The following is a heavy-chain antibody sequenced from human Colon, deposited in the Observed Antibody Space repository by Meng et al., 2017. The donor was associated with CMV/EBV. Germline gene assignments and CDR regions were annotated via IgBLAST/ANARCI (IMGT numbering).Heavy chain of an antibody. D-gene: IGHD2-2*01. CDR2: SYYTGST. CDR1: GESFSGYY. Sequence: VQLKQWGAGRLKPSETLSLTCAVYGESFSGYYWTWIRQPPGRGLEWIGESYYTGSTNYSPSLKSRVTISLDTSKNQFSLKLNSVTAADTAVYYCARATKSSCWEVLDYWGHGTLVTVSS. CDR3: ARATKSSCWEVLDY. V-gene: IGHV4-34*01. J-gene: IGHJ4*01.